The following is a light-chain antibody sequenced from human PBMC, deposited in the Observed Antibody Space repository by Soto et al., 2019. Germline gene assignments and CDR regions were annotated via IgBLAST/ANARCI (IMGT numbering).Light chain of an antibody. J-gene: IGKJ1*01. Sequence: NELTQSPGTLSLSPGERATLSCRASRSVTSNFVAWYQQKPGQAPRLLVYGASTRAIHIPERCSGSGSGTDVSLTINRLWPEDLAVYFCQQYGSSPRWTFGQGTKVEIK. CDR3: QQYGSSPRWT. CDR1: RSVTSNF. V-gene: IGKV3-20*01. CDR2: GAS.